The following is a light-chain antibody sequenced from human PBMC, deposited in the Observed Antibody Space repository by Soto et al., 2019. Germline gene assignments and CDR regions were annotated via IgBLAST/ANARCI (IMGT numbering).Light chain of an antibody. J-gene: IGKJ2*01. CDR2: GAS. Sequence: EIVLTQSPGTLSLSPGERATLSCRASQSVSGSYLAWYQQKPGQAPRLLIYGASSRATGIPDRFSGSGSGTDFTLTISRLEPEDFALFYCHQHESSPYTFGQGTKLELK. CDR1: QSVSGSY. CDR3: HQHESSPYT. V-gene: IGKV3-20*01.